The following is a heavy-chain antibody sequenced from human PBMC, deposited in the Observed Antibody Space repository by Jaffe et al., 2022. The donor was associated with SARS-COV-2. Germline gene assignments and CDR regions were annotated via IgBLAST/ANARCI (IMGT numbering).Heavy chain of an antibody. CDR3: TTGLVRGAQGPLYYFSYYMDV. V-gene: IGHV3-15*01. D-gene: IGHD3-10*01. CDR2: IKSKVDGGTT. J-gene: IGHJ6*03. CDR1: GFTFSNAW. Sequence: EVQLVESGGGLVKPGGSLRLSCAASGFTFSNAWMSWVRQTPGKGLEWVGRIKSKVDGGTTDYAAPVKGRFIISRDDSKNTLYLQMNSLKTEDTAVYYCTTGLVRGAQGPLYYFSYYMDVWGKGTTVTVSS.